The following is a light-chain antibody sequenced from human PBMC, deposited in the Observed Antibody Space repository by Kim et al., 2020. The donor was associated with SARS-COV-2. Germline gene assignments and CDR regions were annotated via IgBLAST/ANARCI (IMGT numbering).Light chain of an antibody. V-gene: IGKV1-39*01. J-gene: IGKJ4*02. CDR1: QSISSY. CDR3: QQSYSTLT. CDR2: AAS. Sequence: SESVGDRDNITCRESQSISSYLKWYQQKPGKAHKLLIYAASSMQSGVPSRFRGSGPGTDFTLTNSSLQPEDFATYYCQQSYSTLTFGGGTKVDIK.